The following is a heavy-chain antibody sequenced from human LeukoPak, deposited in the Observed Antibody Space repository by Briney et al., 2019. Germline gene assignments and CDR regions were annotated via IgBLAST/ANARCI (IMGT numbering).Heavy chain of an antibody. CDR1: GYTFTDYY. V-gene: IGHV1-2*02. D-gene: IGHD3-9*01. Sequence: ASVKVSCKASGYTFTDYYMHWVRQAPGQGLEWMGWINPHSGATNYAQSFQGRVTMTRDTSISTVYMELRTLRSDDTAVYFCARGLLTGRNWYFDVWGRGTLVTASS. CDR3: ARGLLTGRNWYFDV. CDR2: INPHSGAT. J-gene: IGHJ2*01.